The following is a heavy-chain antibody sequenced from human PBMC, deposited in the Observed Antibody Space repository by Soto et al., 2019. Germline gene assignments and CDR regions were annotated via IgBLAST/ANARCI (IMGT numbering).Heavy chain of an antibody. CDR2: IIPIFCTA. CDR3: TLMATNPTDYFDY. D-gene: IGHD2-8*01. Sequence: QVQLVQSGAEVKKPGSSVKVSCKASGGTFSSYAISWVRQAPGQGLEWMGGIIPIFCTANYAQKFQGRVTITADKSTSTAYMELSSLRSEDTAVYYCTLMATNPTDYFDYWGQGTLVTVSS. V-gene: IGHV1-69*06. J-gene: IGHJ4*02. CDR1: GGTFSSYA.